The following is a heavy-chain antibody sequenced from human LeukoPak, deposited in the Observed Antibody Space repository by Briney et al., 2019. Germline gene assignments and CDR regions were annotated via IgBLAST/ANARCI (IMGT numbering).Heavy chain of an antibody. Sequence: GGSLRLSCAASGFIASSNYMSWVRQAPGKGLEWGSVIYSGGNTYYSDSVKGRFTISRDNSKNTLYLQMNSLRVEDTAVYYCARGRPPRDWGQGTLVTVSS. V-gene: IGHV3-53*01. CDR1: GFIASSNY. D-gene: IGHD3-10*01. J-gene: IGHJ4*02. CDR3: ARGRPPRD. CDR2: IYSGGNT.